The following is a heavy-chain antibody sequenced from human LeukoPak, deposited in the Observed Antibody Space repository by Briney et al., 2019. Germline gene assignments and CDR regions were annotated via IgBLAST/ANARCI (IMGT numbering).Heavy chain of an antibody. D-gene: IGHD3-9*01. J-gene: IGHJ4*02. Sequence: TGGSLRLSCAASGFTFSSYAMSWVRQAPGKGLEWVSAISGSGGSTYYADSEKGRFTISRDNSKNTLYLQMNSLRAEDTAVYYCAKGSSRYDILTGYGFWGQGTLVTVSS. CDR3: AKGSSRYDILTGYGF. V-gene: IGHV3-23*01. CDR2: ISGSGGST. CDR1: GFTFSSYA.